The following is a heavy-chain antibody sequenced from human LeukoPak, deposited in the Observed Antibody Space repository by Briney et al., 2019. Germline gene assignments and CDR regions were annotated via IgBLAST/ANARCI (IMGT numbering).Heavy chain of an antibody. D-gene: IGHD2-15*01. J-gene: IGHJ4*02. CDR3: ARDRSECSGGSCYSGGFDY. V-gene: IGHV3-53*01. CDR2: IYSGGST. Sequence: TGGSLRLSCAASGFTVSSNNMSWVRQAPGKGLEWVSVIYSGGSTYYADSVKGRFTISRDNSKNTLYLQMNSLRAEDTAVYYCARDRSECSGGSCYSGGFDYSGQGTLVTVSS. CDR1: GFTVSSNN.